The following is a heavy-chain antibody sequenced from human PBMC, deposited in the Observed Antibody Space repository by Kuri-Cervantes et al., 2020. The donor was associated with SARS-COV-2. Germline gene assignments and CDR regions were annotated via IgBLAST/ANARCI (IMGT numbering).Heavy chain of an antibody. V-gene: IGHV1-2*02. CDR1: GYTFTGYY. CDR3: ARVWIVVVIDAFDI. D-gene: IGHD3-22*01. CDR2: INPNSGGT. J-gene: IGHJ3*02. Sequence: ASVKVSCKASGYTFTGYYMHWVRQAPGQGLEWMGWINPNSGGTNYAQKFQGRVTMTRDTSISTAYMELSRLRSDDTAVYYCARVWIVVVIDAFDIWGQGTMVTVSS.